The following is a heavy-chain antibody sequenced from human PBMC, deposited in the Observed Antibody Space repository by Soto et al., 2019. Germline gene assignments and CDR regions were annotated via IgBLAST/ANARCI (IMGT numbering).Heavy chain of an antibody. D-gene: IGHD6-19*01. Sequence: SETLSLTCAVYGGSFSGYYWSWIRQPPGKGLEWIGEINHSGVTNYKPSLKRRVTISVDTSKNQFSLQLKSVTAADTALYYCTRFSGSYYYAMDVWGQGSTVTVSS. J-gene: IGHJ6*02. CDR1: GGSFSGYY. CDR2: INHSGVT. V-gene: IGHV4-34*01. CDR3: TRFSGSYYYAMDV.